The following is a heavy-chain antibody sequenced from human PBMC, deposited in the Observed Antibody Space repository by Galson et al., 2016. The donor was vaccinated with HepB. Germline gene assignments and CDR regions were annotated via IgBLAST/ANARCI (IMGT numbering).Heavy chain of an antibody. V-gene: IGHV4-61*08. J-gene: IGHJ4*02. CDR2: TYYSGTI. D-gene: IGHD1-26*01. CDR1: GGSVSSDAYH. Sequence: SETLSLTCTVSGGSVSSDAYHWSWIRQPPGKGLEWIGHTYYSGTISYNPSLRSRLTISLGTSKNQLSLKLTSVTAADTAVYFCATYLVGHGGTGYWGQGSLVTVSS. CDR3: ATYLVGHGGTGY.